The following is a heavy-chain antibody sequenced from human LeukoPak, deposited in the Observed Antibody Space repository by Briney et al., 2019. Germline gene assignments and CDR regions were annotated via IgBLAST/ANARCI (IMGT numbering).Heavy chain of an antibody. J-gene: IGHJ4*02. D-gene: IGHD3-10*01. Sequence: SQTLSLTCTVSGGSISSGGYYWSWIRQPPGKGLEWIGYIYHSGSTYYNPSLKSRVTISVDRSKNQFSLKLTSVTAADTAVYYCARYGGSGTYFFDYWGQGTLVTVSS. CDR2: IYHSGST. CDR3: ARYGGSGTYFFDY. CDR1: GGSISSGGYY. V-gene: IGHV4-30-2*01.